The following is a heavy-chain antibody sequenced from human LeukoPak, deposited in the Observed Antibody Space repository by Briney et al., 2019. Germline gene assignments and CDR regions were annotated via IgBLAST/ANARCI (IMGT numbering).Heavy chain of an antibody. J-gene: IGHJ4*02. D-gene: IGHD2-15*01. V-gene: IGHV3-23*01. Sequence: EASLRLSCAASGFTFSSYAMSWVRQAPGKGLEWVSAISGSGGSTYYADSVKGRFTISRDNSKNTLYLQMNSLRAEDTAVYYCAKLLLDYFDYWGQGTLVTVSS. CDR1: GFTFSSYA. CDR2: ISGSGGST. CDR3: AKLLLDYFDY.